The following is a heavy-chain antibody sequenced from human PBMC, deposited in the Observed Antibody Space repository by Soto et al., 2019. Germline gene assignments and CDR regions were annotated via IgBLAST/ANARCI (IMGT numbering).Heavy chain of an antibody. CDR3: XXXXXXXYYFDT. Sequence: EVQLVESGGDLVQPGGSLRLSCAASGFTFSNYWMHWVRQTPGKGLVWVSRINPDGSRTSYADSVRGRFTISRDNAKXXXXXXXXXXXXXXXXXXXXXXXXXXXYYFDTWGHGTLVTVSS. CDR1: GFTFSNYW. J-gene: IGHJ4*01. V-gene: IGHV3-74*01. CDR2: INPDGSRT.